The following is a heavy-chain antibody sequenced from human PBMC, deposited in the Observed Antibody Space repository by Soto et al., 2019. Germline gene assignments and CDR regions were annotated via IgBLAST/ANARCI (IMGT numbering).Heavy chain of an antibody. D-gene: IGHD6-19*01. CDR2: INHSGST. V-gene: IGHV4-34*01. Sequence: SETLSLTCAVYDGSFSGYYWSWIRQPPGKGLEWIGEINHSGSTNYNPSLKSRVTISVDTSKNQFSLKLSSVTAADTAVYYCARVKKAVAARYYYYGMEVWGQGTTVTVSS. J-gene: IGHJ6*02. CDR1: DGSFSGYY. CDR3: ARVKKAVAARYYYYGMEV.